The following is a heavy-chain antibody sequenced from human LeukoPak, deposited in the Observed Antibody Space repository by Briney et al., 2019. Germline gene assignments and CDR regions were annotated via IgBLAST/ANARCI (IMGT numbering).Heavy chain of an antibody. D-gene: IGHD6-19*01. CDR3: ARDQQWLDHETYFDY. V-gene: IGHV3-11*01. Sequence: PGGSLRLSCAASGFTFSDYYMSWIRQAPGKGLEWVSYISSSGSTIYYADSVKGRFTISRDNAKNSLYLQMNSLRAEDTAVYYCARDQQWLDHETYFDYWGQGTLVTVSS. CDR1: GFTFSDYY. CDR2: ISSSGSTI. J-gene: IGHJ4*02.